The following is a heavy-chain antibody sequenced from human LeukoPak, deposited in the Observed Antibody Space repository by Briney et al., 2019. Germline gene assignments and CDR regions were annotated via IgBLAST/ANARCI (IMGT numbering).Heavy chain of an antibody. CDR2: ISGSGGST. D-gene: IGHD6-19*01. V-gene: IGHV3-23*01. Sequence: GGSLRLSCAASGFTVSSNYMSWVRQAPGKGLEWVSAISGSGGSTYYADSVKGRFTISRDNSKNTLYLQMNGLRAEDTAVYYCAKEPRIAVSSVDWYFDLWGRGTLVTVSS. CDR3: AKEPRIAVSSVDWYFDL. CDR1: GFTVSSNY. J-gene: IGHJ2*01.